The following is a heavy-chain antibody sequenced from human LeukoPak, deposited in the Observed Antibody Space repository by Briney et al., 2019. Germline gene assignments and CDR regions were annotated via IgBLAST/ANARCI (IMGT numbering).Heavy chain of an antibody. CDR3: ARGLSRRAQYSSSWNDY. CDR1: GGSFSSYY. D-gene: IGHD6-13*01. CDR2: INHSGST. Sequence: PSETLSLTCAVYGGSFSSYYWSWIRQPPGKGLEWIGEINHSGSTNYNPSLKSRVTISVDTSKNQFSLKLSSVTAADTALYYCARGLSRRAQYSSSWNDYWGQGTLVTVSS. V-gene: IGHV4-34*01. J-gene: IGHJ4*02.